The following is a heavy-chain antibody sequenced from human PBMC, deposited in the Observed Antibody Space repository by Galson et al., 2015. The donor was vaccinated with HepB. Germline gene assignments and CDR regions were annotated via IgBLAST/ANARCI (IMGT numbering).Heavy chain of an antibody. J-gene: IGHJ4*02. V-gene: IGHV3-7*03. CDR1: GFSFTNYA. D-gene: IGHD3-22*01. Sequence: SLRLSCAASGFSFTNYAMHWVRQAPGKGLEWVANIKQDGIEKYYVDSVKGRFTISRDNAKNSLYLQMNSLRAEDTAMYYCARDLYSSGWPTLYWGQGTLVTVSS. CDR3: ARDLYSSGWPTLY. CDR2: IKQDGIEK.